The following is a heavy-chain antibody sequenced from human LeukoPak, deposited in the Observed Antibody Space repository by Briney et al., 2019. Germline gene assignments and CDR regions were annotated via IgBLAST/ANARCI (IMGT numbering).Heavy chain of an antibody. Sequence: SETLSLTCPVSGGSITSYYWSWIRQPAGKGLEWIGRIYTSGSTNYNPSLKSRVTMSVDTSKNQFSLKLSSVTAANTAVYYCARDRVYYDSSGYYGETYFDYWGQGTLVTVSS. CDR1: GGSITSYY. CDR2: IYTSGST. D-gene: IGHD3-22*01. V-gene: IGHV4-4*07. CDR3: ARDRVYYDSSGYYGETYFDY. J-gene: IGHJ4*02.